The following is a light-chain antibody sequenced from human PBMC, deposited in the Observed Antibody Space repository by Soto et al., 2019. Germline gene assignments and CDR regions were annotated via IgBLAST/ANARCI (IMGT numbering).Light chain of an antibody. CDR3: QQYSNWPRT. J-gene: IGKJ1*01. Sequence: EIVLTQSPATLSLSPGETATLSCGASQSVSGYIGWYQQKPGQAPRLLIYADSNRATGIPARFSASGSGTEFTLTINSLQSEDFAVYYCQQYSNWPRTFGQGTKVDIK. CDR2: ADS. V-gene: IGKV3D-15*01. CDR1: QSVSGY.